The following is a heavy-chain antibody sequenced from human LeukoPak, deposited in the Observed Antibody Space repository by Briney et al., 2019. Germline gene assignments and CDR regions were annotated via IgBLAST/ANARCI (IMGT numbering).Heavy chain of an antibody. J-gene: IGHJ4*02. CDR2: ISGSGVST. D-gene: IGHD6-13*01. V-gene: IGHV3-23*01. CDR1: GFSFSDYT. Sequence: PGGSLRLSCAGLGFSFSDYTMTWVRQTPEKGLQWVSGISGSGVSTYYAESVKGRFTISRDNSKNTVDLHMVNLRVEDTAVYYCAKGVWQQRRNYDDWGQGTLVTVSS. CDR3: AKGVWQQRRNYDD.